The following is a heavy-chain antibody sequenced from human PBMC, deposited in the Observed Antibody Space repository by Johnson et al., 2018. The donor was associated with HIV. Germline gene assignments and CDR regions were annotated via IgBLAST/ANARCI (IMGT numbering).Heavy chain of an antibody. CDR3: AKDRSGSWYGADAFDM. CDR2: IKQDGSEK. Sequence: VQLVESGGGLIQPGGSLRLSCAASGFTVSSNYMSWVRQAPGKGLEWVANIKQDGSEKYYVDSVKGRFTISRDNAKNSLYLQMNSLRAEDTAVYYCAKDRSGSWYGADAFDMWGLGTLVTVSS. CDR1: GFTVSSNY. V-gene: IGHV3-7*01. J-gene: IGHJ3*02. D-gene: IGHD6-13*01.